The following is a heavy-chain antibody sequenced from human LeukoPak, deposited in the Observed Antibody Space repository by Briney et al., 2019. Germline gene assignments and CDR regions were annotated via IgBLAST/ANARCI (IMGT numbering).Heavy chain of an antibody. Sequence: SETLSLTCAVYGGSFSGYYWSWIRQPPGKGLEWIGEIKHSGSTNYNPSLKSRVTISVDTSKNQFSLKLSSVTAADTAVYYCAREPAFGELSFFDYWGQGTLVTVSS. J-gene: IGHJ4*02. V-gene: IGHV4-34*01. CDR1: GGSFSGYY. CDR2: IKHSGST. D-gene: IGHD3-10*01. CDR3: AREPAFGELSFFDY.